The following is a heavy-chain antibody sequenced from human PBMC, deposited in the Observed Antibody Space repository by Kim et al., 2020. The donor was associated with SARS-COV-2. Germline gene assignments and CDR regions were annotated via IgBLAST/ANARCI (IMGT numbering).Heavy chain of an antibody. CDR2: INPSGGSA. V-gene: IGHV1-46*01. CDR3: VIMGYCTTTSCPDY. J-gene: IGHJ4*02. Sequence: ASVKVSCKASGYTFTSNSIHWVRQAPGQGLEWMGVINPSGGSANYAQKFQARVTLTRDTSTTTVYMEVISLRSDDTAVYYCVIMGYCTTTSCPDYWGQGTLVTVSS. D-gene: IGHD2-2*01. CDR1: GYTFTSNS.